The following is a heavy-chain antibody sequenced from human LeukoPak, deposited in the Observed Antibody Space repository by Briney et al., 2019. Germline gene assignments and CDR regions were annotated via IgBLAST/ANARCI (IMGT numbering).Heavy chain of an antibody. CDR3: ARDVSPTVTTLLDP. V-gene: IGHV1-69*08. D-gene: IGHD4-17*01. CDR2: IIPILGRA. J-gene: IGHJ5*02. Sequence: SVKVSCKASRGTFISYTISWVRQAPGQGLEWVGRIIPILGRANYAQRFQGKVTITADKSTSTAYMELSSLRSEDTAVYCCARDVSPTVTTLLDPWGQGTLVTVSS. CDR1: RGTFISYT.